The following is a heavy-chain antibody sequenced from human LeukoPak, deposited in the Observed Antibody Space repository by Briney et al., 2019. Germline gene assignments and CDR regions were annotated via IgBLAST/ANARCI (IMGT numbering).Heavy chain of an antibody. CDR3: AALDHGHDY. V-gene: IGHV3-74*03. J-gene: IGHJ4*02. CDR2: INSDGSST. CDR1: GFTFINYS. Sequence: PGGSLRLSCTASGFTFINYSMNWVRQAPGKGLVWVSRINSDGSSTKCADSVKGRFTISRDNAKNTLYLQMNSLRAEDTAVYYCAALDHGHDYWGQGTLVTVSS.